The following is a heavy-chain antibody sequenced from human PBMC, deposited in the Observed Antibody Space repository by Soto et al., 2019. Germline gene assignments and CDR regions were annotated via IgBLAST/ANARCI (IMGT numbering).Heavy chain of an antibody. CDR1: GYTFTGYY. CDR2: INPNSGET. V-gene: IGHV1-2*04. Sequence: QVQLVQSGAEVKKPGASVKVSCKASGYTFTGYYMHWMRQAPGQGLEWMGWINPNSGETDYARNFQGWVTMTRDMSISTAYMELSGLKSNDTAVYYCASGGALNYYYYTDVWGKGTTVTVSS. J-gene: IGHJ6*03. CDR3: ASGGALNYYYYTDV.